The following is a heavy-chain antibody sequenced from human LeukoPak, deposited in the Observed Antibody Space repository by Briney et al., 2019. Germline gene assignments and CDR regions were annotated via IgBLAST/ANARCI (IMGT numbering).Heavy chain of an antibody. D-gene: IGHD4-23*01. CDR1: GFTFSSYA. Sequence: GRSLRLSCAASGFTFSSYAMHWVRQAPGKGLEWVAVISYDGSNKYYADSVKGRFTISRDNSKNTLYLQMNSLRAEDTAVYYCAREVGGNALDYWGQGTLVTVSS. CDR3: AREVGGNALDY. J-gene: IGHJ4*02. V-gene: IGHV3-30*04. CDR2: ISYDGSNK.